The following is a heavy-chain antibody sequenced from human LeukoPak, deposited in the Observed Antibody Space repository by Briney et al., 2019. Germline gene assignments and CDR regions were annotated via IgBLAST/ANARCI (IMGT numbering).Heavy chain of an antibody. D-gene: IGHD6-13*01. CDR3: ARSIAAAGSY. CDR1: RFTLSTYW. V-gene: IGHV3-7*01. Sequence: GGSLRLSCAASRFTLSTYWMSWVRQAPGKGLEWVAHIKQDGSQEYYVDSVKGRFTISRDSAENALYLQMNSLRAEDTAVYYCARSIAAAGSYWGQGTLVTVSS. J-gene: IGHJ4*02. CDR2: IKQDGSQE.